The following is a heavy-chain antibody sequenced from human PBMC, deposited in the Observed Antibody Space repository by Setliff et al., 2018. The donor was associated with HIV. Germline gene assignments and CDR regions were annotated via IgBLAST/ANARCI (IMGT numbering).Heavy chain of an antibody. CDR2: IYATGST. J-gene: IGHJ6*02. CDR1: GGSINSYY. D-gene: IGHD6-13*01. CDR3: ARHPPHDSTWPYYYYGMDV. V-gene: IGHV4-4*09. Sequence: SETLSLTCTVSGGSINSYYWSWIRQPPGKGLEWIGYIYATGSTNYNPSLKGRVTVSVDTAKNQFSLRLSSVTAADTAVYYCARHPPHDSTWPYYYYGMDVWGQGTKVTVSS.